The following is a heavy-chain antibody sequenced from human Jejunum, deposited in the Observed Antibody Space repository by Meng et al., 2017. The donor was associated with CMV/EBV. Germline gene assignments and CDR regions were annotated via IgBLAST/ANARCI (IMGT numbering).Heavy chain of an antibody. V-gene: IGHV4-4*07. CDR1: GGSISDYY. Sequence: QVQLQESGAGLVKPSETLSLTCTVSGGSISDYYWSWIRQPAGKGLEWIGRIYSNGATNYNPSLKSRVTMSVDTSKNQFSLKLSSVTAADTAVYFCARDMHREVVIQDYWGQGTLVTVSS. J-gene: IGHJ4*02. CDR2: IYSNGAT. D-gene: IGHD3-10*01. CDR3: ARDMHREVVIQDY.